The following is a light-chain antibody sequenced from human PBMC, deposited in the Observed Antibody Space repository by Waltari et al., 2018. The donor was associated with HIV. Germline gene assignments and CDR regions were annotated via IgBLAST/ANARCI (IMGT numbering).Light chain of an antibody. V-gene: IGKV1-33*01. CDR1: QDISNY. CDR3: QQYDNLPYT. CDR2: DAS. J-gene: IGKJ2*01. Sequence: DIQMTQSPSSLYASVGDRVSITCQASQDISNYLNWYQQKPGKTPKFLIYDASNLETGVPSRFSGSGSGTDFTFTISSLQPEDIATYYCQQYDNLPYTFGQGTKLEI.